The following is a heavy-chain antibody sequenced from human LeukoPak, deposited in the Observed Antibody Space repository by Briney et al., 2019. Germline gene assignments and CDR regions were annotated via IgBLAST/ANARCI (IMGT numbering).Heavy chain of an antibody. V-gene: IGHV1-46*01. J-gene: IGHJ4*02. CDR2: INPSGGGI. CDR1: GYTFTSYY. Sequence: ASVKVSCKASGYTFTSYYMHWVRQAPGQGLEWMGIINPSGGGITYAQKFQGRVTLTWDTSTSTVYMQLSSLRYEDTAVYYCARAGWGVLPYFDYWGQGSLVTVSS. D-gene: IGHD3-16*01. CDR3: ARAGWGVLPYFDY.